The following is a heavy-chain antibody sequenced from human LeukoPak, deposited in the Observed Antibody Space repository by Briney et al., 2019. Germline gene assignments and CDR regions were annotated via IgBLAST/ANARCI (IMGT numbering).Heavy chain of an antibody. CDR1: GYKFSSYG. J-gene: IGHJ4*02. V-gene: IGHV1-18*01. D-gene: IGHD5/OR15-5a*01. Sequence: GASVKVSCKASGYKFSSYGIIWVRQAPGQGLEWLGWISAYSGNTNSAHKVEDRLTLTTDTATSTAYMELRSLTSDDTAVYYCARDFYSVTRYGSYWGQGTLVTVSS. CDR3: ARDFYSVTRYGSY. CDR2: ISAYSGNT.